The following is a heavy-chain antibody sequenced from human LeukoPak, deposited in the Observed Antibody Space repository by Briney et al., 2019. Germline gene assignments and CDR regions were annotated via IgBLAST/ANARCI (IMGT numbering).Heavy chain of an antibody. Sequence: GGSLRLSCAASGFTFSSYAMSWVRQAPGKGLEWVSAISGSGGSTYYADSVKGRFTISRDNSKNTLYRQMNSLRAEDTAVYYCAKGWVGYYDFWSGYYPFDYWGQXTLXTVSS. CDR1: GFTFSSYA. J-gene: IGHJ4*02. D-gene: IGHD3-3*01. CDR2: ISGSGGST. CDR3: AKGWVGYYDFWSGYYPFDY. V-gene: IGHV3-23*01.